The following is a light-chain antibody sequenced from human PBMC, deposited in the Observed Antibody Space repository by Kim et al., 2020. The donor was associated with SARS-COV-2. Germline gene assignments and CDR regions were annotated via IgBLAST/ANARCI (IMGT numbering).Light chain of an antibody. CDR2: GKN. V-gene: IGLV3-19*01. CDR3: NSRGSNDNVL. Sequence: ALGQTVRITCQGDSLRSYYATWYQQKPGQAPIVVIYGKNNRPSGIPDRFSGSSSGDTASLTITGTQAGDEADYYCNSRGSNDNVLFGGGTKLNRP. CDR1: SLRSYY. J-gene: IGLJ2*01.